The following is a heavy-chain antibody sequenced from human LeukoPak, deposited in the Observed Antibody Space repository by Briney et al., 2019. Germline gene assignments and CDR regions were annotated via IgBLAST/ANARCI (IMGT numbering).Heavy chain of an antibody. V-gene: IGHV1-69-2*01. CDR1: GYTFTDYY. D-gene: IGHD5-18*01. J-gene: IGHJ4*02. CDR2: VDPEDGET. CDR3: ATVINSYAPPDY. Sequence: ASVKVSCKVSGYTFTDYYMHWVQQAPGKGLEWMGLVDPEDGETIYAEKFQGRVTITADTSTDTAYMELSSLRSEDTAVYYCATVINSYAPPDYWGQGTLVTVSS.